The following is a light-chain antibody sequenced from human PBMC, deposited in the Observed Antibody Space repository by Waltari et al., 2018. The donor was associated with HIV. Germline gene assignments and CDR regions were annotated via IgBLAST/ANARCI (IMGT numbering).Light chain of an antibody. CDR3: QSSDISRV. Sequence: SYELTQPPSVSVSPGQTARITCSGDALPKQYAFWYQQKAGQAPVVVIYKDSERPSGIPERFSGSSSGTTVTLTISGVQAEDEADYYWQSSDISRVFGGGTKLTVL. J-gene: IGLJ3*02. CDR2: KDS. CDR1: ALPKQY. V-gene: IGLV3-25*03.